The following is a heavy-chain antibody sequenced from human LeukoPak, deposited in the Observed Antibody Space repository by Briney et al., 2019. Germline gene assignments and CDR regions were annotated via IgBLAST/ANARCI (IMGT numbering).Heavy chain of an antibody. V-gene: IGHV4-39*07. CDR2: IYHSGST. CDR1: DDSISKSSYY. Sequence: SETLSLTCTVSDDSISKSSYYWGWIRQPPGKGLEWIGYIYHSGSTYYNPSLKSRVIISVDRSKNQFSLKLSSVTAADTAVYYCARGGSDYYDSRRPPGYWGQGTLVTVSS. D-gene: IGHD3-22*01. J-gene: IGHJ4*02. CDR3: ARGGSDYYDSRRPPGY.